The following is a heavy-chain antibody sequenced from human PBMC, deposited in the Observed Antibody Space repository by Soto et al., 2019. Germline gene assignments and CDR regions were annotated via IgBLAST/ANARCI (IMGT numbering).Heavy chain of an antibody. CDR1: GFTFSSYA. Sequence: EVQLLESGGGSVQPGGSLRLSCAASGFTFSSYAMHWVRRPPGKGLEWVSSISGSGGTAYYADSVKGRFSISRDSLVNKLYLKRNSLRAADTAVYYCAKGRGQNWNLDYWGQGTLVTVSP. CDR3: AKGRGQNWNLDY. V-gene: IGHV3-23*01. D-gene: IGHD1-1*01. CDR2: ISGSGGTA. J-gene: IGHJ4*02.